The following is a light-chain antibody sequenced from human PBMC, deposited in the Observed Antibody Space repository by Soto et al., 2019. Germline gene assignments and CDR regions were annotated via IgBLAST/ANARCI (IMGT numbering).Light chain of an antibody. CDR3: SSYADSNSYV. CDR2: EVT. CDR1: SSDVGGYNY. V-gene: IGLV2-8*01. J-gene: IGLJ1*01. Sequence: QSALTQPPSASGSPGQSVTISCTGTSSDVGGYNYVYWYQQHPGKAPKLMIYEVTKRPSGVPDRFSGSKSGNTASLTVSGLQAEDDADYYCSSYADSNSYVFGTGTKLTVL.